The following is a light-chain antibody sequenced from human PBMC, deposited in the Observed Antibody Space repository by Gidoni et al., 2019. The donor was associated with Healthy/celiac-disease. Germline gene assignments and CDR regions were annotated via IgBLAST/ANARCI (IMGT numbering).Light chain of an antibody. CDR1: SDHINYA. Sequence: QLVLTQSPSASASLGASVKLTCTLSSDHINYAIAWHQQQPAKGPRFLMKINSDGSHIKGGGIPDRFSGSRSGAERYLSISSLQSEDEADYYCQTWGTGVVFGGGTKLTVL. J-gene: IGLJ2*01. V-gene: IGLV4-69*01. CDR2: INSDGSH. CDR3: QTWGTGVV.